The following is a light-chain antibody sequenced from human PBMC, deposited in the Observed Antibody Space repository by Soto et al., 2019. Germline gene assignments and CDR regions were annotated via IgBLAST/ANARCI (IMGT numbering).Light chain of an antibody. CDR1: QSLISTY. Sequence: IVLTQSPGTLSLSPGERATLSCRASQSLISTYLAWYPQKRVQAPTLLIYGASIRATGIPDRFRGSGSGTDFTLTISRLEPEHFAVYYCQQYGSSPITFGQGTRLEIK. J-gene: IGKJ5*01. CDR2: GAS. V-gene: IGKV3-20*01. CDR3: QQYGSSPIT.